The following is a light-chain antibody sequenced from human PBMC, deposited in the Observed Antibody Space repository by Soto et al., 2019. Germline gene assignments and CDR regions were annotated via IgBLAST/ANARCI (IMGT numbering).Light chain of an antibody. CDR2: QDS. J-gene: IGLJ2*01. CDR1: KLGDKY. Sequence: SYELTQSPSVSVSPGQTASITCSGDKLGDKYACWYQQKPGQSPVLVIYQDSKRPSGIPERFSGSNSGNTATLTISGTQALDESDYSCQAWDSRIVVFGGGTKLTVL. CDR3: QAWDSRIVV. V-gene: IGLV3-1*01.